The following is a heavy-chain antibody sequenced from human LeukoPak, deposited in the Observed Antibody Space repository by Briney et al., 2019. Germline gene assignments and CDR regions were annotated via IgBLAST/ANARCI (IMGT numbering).Heavy chain of an antibody. V-gene: IGHV4-59*11. CDR2: IYDTGTT. Sequence: PSETLSLTCTVSGDSISGHYWSWLRQPPGKGLEWIAYIYDTGTTVSNPSLKSRVSMSLDRSKNEFSLQLTSVTAADTAVYYCAGIWYSSGYYFYYWGQGTLVTVSS. D-gene: IGHD6-19*01. J-gene: IGHJ4*02. CDR3: AGIWYSSGYYFYY. CDR1: GDSISGHY.